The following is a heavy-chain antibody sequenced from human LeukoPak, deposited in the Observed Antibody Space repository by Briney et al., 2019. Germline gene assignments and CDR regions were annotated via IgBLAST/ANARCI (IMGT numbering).Heavy chain of an antibody. CDR2: ISGDGGST. J-gene: IGHJ4*02. Sequence: GGSLRLSCAASGFTFDDYAMHWVRQAPGKGLEWVSLISGDGGSTYYADSVKGRFTISRDNSKNTLYLQMNSLRAEDTAVYYCARALGATIPDYWGQGTLVTVSS. V-gene: IGHV3-43*02. CDR3: ARALGATIPDY. D-gene: IGHD5-12*01. CDR1: GFTFDDYA.